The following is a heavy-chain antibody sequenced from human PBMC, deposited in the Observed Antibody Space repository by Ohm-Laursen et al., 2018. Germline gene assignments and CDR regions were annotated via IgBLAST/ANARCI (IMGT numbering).Heavy chain of an antibody. Sequence: SLRLSCSASGFTFDDYAMHWVRQAPGKGLEWVSGISRNSGSIGYADSVKGRFTISRDNAKNSLYLQMNSLRAEDTALYYCAKDSSGDYYGMHVWGQGTTVTVSS. D-gene: IGHD3-10*01. CDR2: ISRNSGSI. J-gene: IGHJ6*02. V-gene: IGHV3-9*01. CDR3: AKDSSGDYYGMHV. CDR1: GFTFDDYA.